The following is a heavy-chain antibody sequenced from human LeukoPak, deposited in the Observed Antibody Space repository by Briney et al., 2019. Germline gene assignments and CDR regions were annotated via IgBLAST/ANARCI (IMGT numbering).Heavy chain of an antibody. Sequence: SETLSLTCTVSGGSIGSHYWTWIRQTPGKGLEWIGYVYDIGSTKYNPSLKSRVTISVDTSKNQFSLRLSSVTAADTAVYYCARGGVLKSVDYWGQGTLVAVSS. CDR1: GGSIGSHY. CDR2: VYDIGST. J-gene: IGHJ4*02. CDR3: ARGGVLKSVDY. D-gene: IGHD3-16*01. V-gene: IGHV4-59*11.